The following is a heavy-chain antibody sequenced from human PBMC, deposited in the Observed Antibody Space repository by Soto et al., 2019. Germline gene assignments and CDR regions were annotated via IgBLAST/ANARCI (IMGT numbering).Heavy chain of an antibody. CDR2: ISAYNGNT. D-gene: IGHD2-2*01. J-gene: IGHJ6*02. CDR3: ARDVGLRWDPYGDIVGVGEQRYRMDF. V-gene: IGHV1-18*01. CDR1: GYTFTSYG. Sequence: SSVQVSCKASGYTFTSYGISWVRQAPGQGLEWMGWISAYNGNTNYAQKLQGRVTMTTDTSTSTAYMELRSLRSDDTVVYYCARDVGLRWDPYGDIVGVGEQRYRMDFWGQGNTVTVSS.